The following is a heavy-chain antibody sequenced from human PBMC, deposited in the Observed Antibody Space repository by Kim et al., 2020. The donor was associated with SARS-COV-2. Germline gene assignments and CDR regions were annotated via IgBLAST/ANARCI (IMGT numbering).Heavy chain of an antibody. J-gene: IGHJ5*02. D-gene: IGHD3-3*01. V-gene: IGHV3-74*01. CDR3: ARTIPGAARFDP. Sequence: GGSLRLSCAASGFTFSSYWMNWVRQAPGKGLVWVSRINSDGSATNYADSVRGRFTISRDNTKNTLYLQMNSLRAEDTAFYYCARTIPGAARFDPWGQGTLVTVSS. CDR2: INSDGSAT. CDR1: GFTFSSYW.